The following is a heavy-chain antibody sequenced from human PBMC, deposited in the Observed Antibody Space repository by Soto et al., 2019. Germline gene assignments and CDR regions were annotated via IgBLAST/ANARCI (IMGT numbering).Heavy chain of an antibody. CDR3: ARWPDGYYYYGMDV. CDR1: GYTFTSYD. V-gene: IGHV1-8*01. Sequence: QVQLVQSGAEVKKPGASVKVSCKASGYTFTSYDINWVRQATGQGLEWMGWMNPNSGNTGYAQKFQGRVTMPRNTSISTAYMELSSLRSEDMAVYYCARWPDGYYYYGMDVWGQGTTVTVSS. J-gene: IGHJ6*02. CDR2: MNPNSGNT.